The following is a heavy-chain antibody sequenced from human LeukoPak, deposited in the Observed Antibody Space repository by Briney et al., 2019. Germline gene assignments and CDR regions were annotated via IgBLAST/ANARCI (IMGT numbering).Heavy chain of an antibody. Sequence: RGSLRLSWAASGFTFSNYDMHWVRQAAGKGLEWVSGIGTAGDTYYPAHVNVRFTIHRQNAKIHFYLQMNSQRAGDTAVYDCASSQTYCSSWYAIDNWGQGTLVTVSS. D-gene: IGHD6-13*01. CDR1: GFTFSNYD. V-gene: IGHV3-13*01. CDR3: ASSQTYCSSWYAIDN. J-gene: IGHJ4*02. CDR2: IGTAGDT.